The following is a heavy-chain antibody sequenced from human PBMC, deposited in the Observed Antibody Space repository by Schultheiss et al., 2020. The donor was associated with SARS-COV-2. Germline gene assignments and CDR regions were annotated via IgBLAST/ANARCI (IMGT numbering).Heavy chain of an antibody. CDR2: ISGSGGST. CDR1: GFTFSSYS. J-gene: IGHJ6*02. D-gene: IGHD3-3*01. V-gene: IGHV3-23*01. CDR3: YDFWSGYLSYYYYGMDV. Sequence: GESLKISCAASGFTFSSYSMNWVRQAPGKGLEWVSAISGSGGSTYYADSVKGRFTISRDNSKNTLYLQMNSLRAEDTAVYSYYDFWSGYLSYYYYGMDVWGQGTTVTVSS.